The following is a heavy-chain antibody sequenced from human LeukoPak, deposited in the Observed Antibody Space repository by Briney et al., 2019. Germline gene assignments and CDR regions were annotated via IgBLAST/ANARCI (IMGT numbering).Heavy chain of an antibody. CDR2: FDPEDGET. J-gene: IGHJ4*02. Sequence: GASVKVSCKVSGYTLTELSMHWVRQAPGKGLEWMGGFDPEDGETIYAQKFQGRVTMTEDTSTDTAYMELRSLRSDDTAVYYCAREGATDYYFDYWGQGTLVTVSS. CDR1: GYTLTELS. V-gene: IGHV1-24*01. CDR3: AREGATDYYFDY. D-gene: IGHD4-4*01.